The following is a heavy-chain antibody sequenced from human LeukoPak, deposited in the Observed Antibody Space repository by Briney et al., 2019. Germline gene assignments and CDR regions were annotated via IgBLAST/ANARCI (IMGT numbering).Heavy chain of an antibody. CDR1: GGTFSSYA. CDR3: ARAHDSSGYYFLRTAAFDI. D-gene: IGHD3-22*01. J-gene: IGHJ3*02. CDR2: IIPILGIA. V-gene: IGHV1-69*04. Sequence: SVKVSCKASGGTFSSYAISLVRQAPGQGLEWTGRIIPILGIANYAQKFQGRVMITADKSTSTAYMELSSLRSEDTAVYYCARAHDSSGYYFLRTAAFDIWGQGTMVTVSS.